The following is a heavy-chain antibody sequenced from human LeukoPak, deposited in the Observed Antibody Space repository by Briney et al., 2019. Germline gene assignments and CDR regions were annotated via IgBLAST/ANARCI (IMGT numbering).Heavy chain of an antibody. CDR2: MNPNSGNT. J-gene: IGHJ5*02. CDR1: GYTFTSYD. D-gene: IGHD3-22*01. V-gene: IGHV1-8*01. CDR3: ARGGPPLYYCDSSGHEGWFDP. Sequence: ASVKVSCKASGYTFTSYDINWVRQATGQGLEWMGWMNPNSGNTGYAQKFQGRVTMTRNTSISTAYMELSSLRSEDTAVYYCARGGPPLYYCDSSGHEGWFDPWGQGTLVTVSS.